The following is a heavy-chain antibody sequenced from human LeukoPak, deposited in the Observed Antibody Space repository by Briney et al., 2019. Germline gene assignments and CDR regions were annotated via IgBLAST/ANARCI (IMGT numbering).Heavy chain of an antibody. V-gene: IGHV3-15*01. J-gene: IGHJ6*04. CDR2: IKSKTDGGTT. D-gene: IGHD6-19*01. CDR3: TTGKQWPYYYYYYGMDV. Sequence: PGGSLRLPCAASGFTFSNAWMSWVRQAPGKGLEWVGRIKSKTDGGTTDYAAPVKGRFTISRDDSKNTLYLQMNSLKTEDTAVYYCTTGKQWPYYYYYYGMDVWGKGTTVTVSS. CDR1: GFTFSNAW.